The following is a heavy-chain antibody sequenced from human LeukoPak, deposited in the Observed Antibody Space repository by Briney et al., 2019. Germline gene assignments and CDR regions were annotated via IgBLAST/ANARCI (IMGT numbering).Heavy chain of an antibody. J-gene: IGHJ5*02. CDR3: ARVAGIEDWFDP. CDR1: GGSFSGYY. CDR2: INHSGST. V-gene: IGHV4-34*01. D-gene: IGHD6-13*01. Sequence: SETLSLTCAVYGGSFSGYYWSWIRQPPGKGLEWIGEINHSGSTNYNPSLKSRVTISVDTSKNQFSLKLSSVTAADTAVYYCARVAGIEDWFDPWGQGTLVTVSS.